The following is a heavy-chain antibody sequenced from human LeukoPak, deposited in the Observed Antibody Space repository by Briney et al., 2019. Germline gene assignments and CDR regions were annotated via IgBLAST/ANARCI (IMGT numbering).Heavy chain of an antibody. V-gene: IGHV4-38-2*02. J-gene: IGHJ4*02. Sequence: PSETLSLTCTVSGYSISSGYYWGWIRQPPGKGLEWIGYIYHSGSTYYNPSLKSRVTISVDRSKNQFSLKLSSVTAADTAVYYCARNLVGATTGTGRYYFDYWGQGTLVTVSS. D-gene: IGHD1-26*01. CDR3: ARNLVGATTGTGRYYFDY. CDR2: IYHSGST. CDR1: GYSISSGYY.